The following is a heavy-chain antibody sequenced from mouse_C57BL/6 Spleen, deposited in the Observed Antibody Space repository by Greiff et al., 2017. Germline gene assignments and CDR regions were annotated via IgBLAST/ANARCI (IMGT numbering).Heavy chain of an antibody. D-gene: IGHD1-1*01. CDR3: AGGPITTVVPYAMDY. Sequence: VQLQQPGAELVRPGASVKLSCKASGYTFTDYYINWVKQRPGQGLEWIARIYPGSGNTYYNEKFKGKATLTAEKSSSTAYMQLSSLTSEDSAVYFCAGGPITTVVPYAMDYWGQGTSVTVSS. CDR1: GYTFTDYY. J-gene: IGHJ4*01. V-gene: IGHV1-76*01. CDR2: IYPGSGNT.